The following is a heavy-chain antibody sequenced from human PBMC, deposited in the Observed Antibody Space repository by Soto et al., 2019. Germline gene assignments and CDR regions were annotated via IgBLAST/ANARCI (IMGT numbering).Heavy chain of an antibody. V-gene: IGHV2-5*02. Sequence: QITLKESGPTLVKPTQTLTLTCTFSGFSLSTSGVGVGWIRQPPGKALEWLALIYWDDDKRYSPSLKSRLTIHRDTSKNHLIRTMTNMDPVDTATYYCAHIGSATLIDYWGQGTLVTVCS. CDR3: AHIGSATLIDY. CDR2: IYWDDDK. D-gene: IGHD2-15*01. J-gene: IGHJ4*02. CDR1: GFSLSTSGVG.